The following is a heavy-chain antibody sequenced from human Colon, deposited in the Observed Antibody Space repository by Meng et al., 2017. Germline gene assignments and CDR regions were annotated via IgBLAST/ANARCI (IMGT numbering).Heavy chain of an antibody. CDR2: INHSGST. CDR1: GGSFSGYY. CDR3: ARERLSSGWYGGRWFDP. V-gene: IGHV4-34*01. J-gene: IGHJ5*02. D-gene: IGHD6-19*01. Sequence: VQVQQWGAGRLKPSETLSLTCAVYGGSFSGYYWSWIRQPPGKGLEWIGEINHSGSTNYNPSLKSRVTISVDTSKNQFSLKLSSVTAADTAVYYCARERLSSGWYGGRWFDPWGQGTLVTVSS.